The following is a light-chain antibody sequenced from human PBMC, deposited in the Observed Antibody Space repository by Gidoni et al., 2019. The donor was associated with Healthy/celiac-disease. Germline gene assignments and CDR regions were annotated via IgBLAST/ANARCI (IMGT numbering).Light chain of an antibody. CDR2: EVS. Sequence: QSALTQPHSVSGSPGQSVTISCTGTSSDVGSYNRVSWYQQPPGTAPKLMIDEVSNRPSGVPDRFSGSKSGNTASLTISGLQAEDEADYYCSLYTSSSTSWVFGGGTKLTVL. J-gene: IGLJ3*02. V-gene: IGLV2-18*01. CDR3: SLYTSSSTSWV. CDR1: SSDVGSYNR.